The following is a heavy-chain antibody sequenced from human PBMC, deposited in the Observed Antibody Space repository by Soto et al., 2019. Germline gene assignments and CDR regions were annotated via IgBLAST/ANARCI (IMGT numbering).Heavy chain of an antibody. CDR1: GGSISSSSYY. V-gene: IGHV4-39*01. Sequence: PSETLSLTCTVSGGSISSSSYYWGWIRQPPGKGLEWIGSIYYSGSTYYNPSLKSRVTISVDTSKNQFSLKLSSVTAADTAVYYCARHSGYASNWFDPWGQGTPVTVSS. J-gene: IGHJ5*02. D-gene: IGHD2-2*01. CDR2: IYYSGST. CDR3: ARHSGYASNWFDP.